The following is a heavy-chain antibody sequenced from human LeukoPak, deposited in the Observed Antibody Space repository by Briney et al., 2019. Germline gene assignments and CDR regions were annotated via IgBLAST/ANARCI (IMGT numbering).Heavy chain of an antibody. CDR1: GYTFTSYG. D-gene: IGHD6-13*01. J-gene: IGHJ5*02. CDR3: ARGIAAAGTVTFDP. Sequence: ASVKVSCKASGYTFTSYGISWVRQAPGQGLEWMGWISAYNGNTNYAQKLQGRVTMTTDTSTSTACMELRSLRSDDTAVYYCARGIAAAGTVTFDPWGQGTLVTVSS. CDR2: ISAYNGNT. V-gene: IGHV1-18*01.